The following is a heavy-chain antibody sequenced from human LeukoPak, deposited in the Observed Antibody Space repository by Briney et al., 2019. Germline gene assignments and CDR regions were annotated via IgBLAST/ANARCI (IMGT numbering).Heavy chain of an antibody. D-gene: IGHD3-10*01. Sequence: GGSLRLSCAASGFTFSDYYMSWIRQAPGKGLEWVSYISSSGSTIYYADPVKGRFTISRDNAKNSLYLQMNSLRAEDTAVYYCARGVLWFGEIRDYYYMDVWGKGTTVTVSS. CDR3: ARGVLWFGEIRDYYYMDV. J-gene: IGHJ6*03. CDR2: ISSSGSTI. V-gene: IGHV3-11*01. CDR1: GFTFSDYY.